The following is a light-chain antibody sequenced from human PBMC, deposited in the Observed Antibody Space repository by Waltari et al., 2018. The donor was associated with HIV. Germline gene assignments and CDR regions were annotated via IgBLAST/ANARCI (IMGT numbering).Light chain of an antibody. J-gene: IGKJ1*01. V-gene: IGKV1-17*01. CDR2: AAS. CDR1: QGIRNA. CDR3: LPHNSDPRT. Sequence: DIQMTQSPSSLSASAGDRVTITCRASQGIRNALGWYQQKPGKAPKRLIYAASSLQSGVPSRFSGSGSGTAFTLTISSLQPEDFATYYCLPHNSDPRTFGQGTKVEIK.